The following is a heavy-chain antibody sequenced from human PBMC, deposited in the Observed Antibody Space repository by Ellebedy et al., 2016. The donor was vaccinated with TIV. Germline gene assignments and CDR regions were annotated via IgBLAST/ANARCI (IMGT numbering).Heavy chain of an antibody. V-gene: IGHV3-7*01. CDR2: IKQGGIEK. CDR3: ARWFSWGSSSAFDS. CDR1: GFTFSTYT. D-gene: IGHD2-2*01. J-gene: IGHJ4*02. Sequence: GGSLRLSXPASGFTFSTYTMGWVRQAPGKGLEWVASIKQGGIEKYYVDSVEGRFAISRDNAKNSLYLQMNSLRDEDTAVYYCARWFSWGSSSAFDSWGQGNMVTVSS.